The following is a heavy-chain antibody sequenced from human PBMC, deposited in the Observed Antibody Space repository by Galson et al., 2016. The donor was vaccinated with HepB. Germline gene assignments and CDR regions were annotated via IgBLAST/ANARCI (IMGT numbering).Heavy chain of an antibody. J-gene: IGHJ3*02. CDR3: AKEETPFGGVIVDAFDI. Sequence: SLRLSFPASGFTFSDYGMPWVRQAPGKGLEGVAVTSCAGLNTYYAASLTGRFTISRDNSKNTLYLQMNSLRAEDTAVYYCAKEETPFGGVIVDAFDIWGQGTMVTVSS. CDR2: TSCAGLNT. D-gene: IGHD3-16*02. V-gene: IGHV3-30*18. CDR1: GFTFSDYG.